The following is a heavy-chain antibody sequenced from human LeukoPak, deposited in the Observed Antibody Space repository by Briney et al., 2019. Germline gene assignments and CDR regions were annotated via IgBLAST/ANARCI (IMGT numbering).Heavy chain of an antibody. D-gene: IGHD3-22*01. CDR1: RFTLSDYY. V-gene: IGHV3-11*01. Sequence: GGSLRLSCAASRFTLSDYYMSWIRQAPGKGLEWVSYISSSGSTIYYADSVKGRFTISRDNAKNSLYLQMNSLRAEDTAVYYCARVDDYDSSGYPLDVWGQGTMVTVSS. CDR2: ISSSGSTI. J-gene: IGHJ6*02. CDR3: ARVDDYDSSGYPLDV.